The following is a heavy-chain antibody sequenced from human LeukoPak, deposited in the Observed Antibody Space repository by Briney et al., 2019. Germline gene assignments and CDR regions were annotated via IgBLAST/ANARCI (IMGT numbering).Heavy chain of an antibody. CDR3: ARDVRTINVLTGYYRPYYFDY. Sequence: SETLSLTCTVSGGSVSSGSYYWSWIRQPPGKGLEWIGHIYHTGSTNYNPSPKSRVTISLDTSKNQFSLKLTSVSAADTAVYYCARDVRTINVLTGYYRPYYFDYWGQGTLVTVSS. D-gene: IGHD3-9*01. V-gene: IGHV4-61*01. J-gene: IGHJ4*02. CDR1: GGSVSSGSYY. CDR2: IYHTGST.